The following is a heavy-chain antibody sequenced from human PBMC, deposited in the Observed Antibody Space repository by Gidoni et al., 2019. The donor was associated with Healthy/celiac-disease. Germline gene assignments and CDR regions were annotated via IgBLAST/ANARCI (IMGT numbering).Heavy chain of an antibody. D-gene: IGHD3-10*01. CDR1: GYTLPEFS. CDR2: FDPEDGET. Sequence: QVQLVQSGAEVKKPGASVKVSCKVSGYTLPEFSMHWVRQAPGKGLEWMGGFDPEDGETIYAQKFQGRVTMTEDTSTDTAYMELSSLRSEDTAVYYCASGSGSYYNVNYFDYWGQGTLVTVSS. CDR3: ASGSGSYYNVNYFDY. V-gene: IGHV1-24*01. J-gene: IGHJ4*02.